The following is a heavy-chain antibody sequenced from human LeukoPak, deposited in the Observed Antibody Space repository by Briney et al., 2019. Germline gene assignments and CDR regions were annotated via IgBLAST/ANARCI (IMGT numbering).Heavy chain of an antibody. CDR3: AKTLSLNWYFDL. CDR1: EFTFSSYA. J-gene: IGHJ2*01. CDR2: ISGSGGST. D-gene: IGHD2/OR15-2a*01. Sequence: QAGGSLRLSCAASEFTFSSYAMSWVREAPGKGLERVSTISGSGGSTYYADSVKGRFTISRDNSKNTLYLQMNSLRAEDTAVYYCAKTLSLNWYFDLWGRGTLVTVSS. V-gene: IGHV3-23*01.